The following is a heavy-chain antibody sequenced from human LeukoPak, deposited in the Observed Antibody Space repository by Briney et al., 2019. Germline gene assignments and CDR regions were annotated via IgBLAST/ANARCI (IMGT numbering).Heavy chain of an antibody. CDR1: GGTFTELS. Sequence: ASVKVSCKASGGTFTELSMHWVRQAPGKGLEWMGGFDPEDGETIYAQKFQGRVTMTEDTSTDTAYMELSSLRSEDTAVYYCATTPLGATGLFDYWGQGTLVTVSS. J-gene: IGHJ4*02. D-gene: IGHD1-26*01. CDR2: FDPEDGET. V-gene: IGHV1-24*01. CDR3: ATTPLGATGLFDY.